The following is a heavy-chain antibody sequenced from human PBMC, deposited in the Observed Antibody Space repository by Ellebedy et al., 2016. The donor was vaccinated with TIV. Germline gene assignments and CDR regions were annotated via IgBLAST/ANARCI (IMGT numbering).Heavy chain of an antibody. CDR1: GFTFSGYA. CDR2: INNGGRTA. Sequence: PGGSLRLSCVASGFTFSGYAMSWVRQAPGKGLEWVSGINNGGRTASYADSVKGRFTISRDNSRSTLYLQMNSLRAEDTAVYYCARDYYSSENWGQGTLVTVSS. CDR3: ARDYYSSEN. J-gene: IGHJ4*02. D-gene: IGHD3-10*01. V-gene: IGHV3-23*01.